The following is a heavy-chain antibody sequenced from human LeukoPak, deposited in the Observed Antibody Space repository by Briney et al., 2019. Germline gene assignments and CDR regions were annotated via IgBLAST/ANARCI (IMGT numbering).Heavy chain of an antibody. CDR3: ARDIGGASRFDY. J-gene: IGHJ4*02. CDR1: GYTLTELS. Sequence: ASVKVSCKVSGYTLTELSMHWVRQAPGKGLEWMGGFDPEDGETIYAQKFQGRVTMTEDTSTDTAYMELSSLRSDDTAVYYCARDIGGASRFDYWGQGTLVTVSS. V-gene: IGHV1-24*01. CDR2: FDPEDGET. D-gene: IGHD3-16*01.